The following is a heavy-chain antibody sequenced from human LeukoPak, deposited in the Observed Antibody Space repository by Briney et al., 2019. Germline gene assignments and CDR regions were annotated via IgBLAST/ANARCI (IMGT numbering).Heavy chain of an antibody. CDR2: TRYDGSNK. Sequence: GGSLRLSCAASGFTFSTYGMHWVRQAPGKGLEWVAFTRYDGSNKYYADSVKGRFTISRDNSKITLFLQMNSLRAEDTAVYYCAKDASRNLYCSGGSCYFDYWGQGTLVTVSS. V-gene: IGHV3-30*02. CDR1: GFTFSTYG. D-gene: IGHD2-15*01. CDR3: AKDASRNLYCSGGSCYFDY. J-gene: IGHJ4*02.